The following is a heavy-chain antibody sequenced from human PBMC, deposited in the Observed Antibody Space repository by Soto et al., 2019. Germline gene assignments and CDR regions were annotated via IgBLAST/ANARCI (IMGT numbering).Heavy chain of an antibody. CDR2: IDYSGSA. CDR1: GGSISSSSYY. V-gene: IGHV4-39*01. CDR3: ARLVATYAGYCDY. Sequence: QLQLQESGPGLVKPSETLSLTCTVSGGSISSSSYYWGWIRQPPGKGLEWIGSIDYSGSADYTPSIKSRVAISGDTPKNQCALKLRSVTAADTAVDYCARLVATYAGYCDYWGQGSLVTVSS. D-gene: IGHD5-12*01. J-gene: IGHJ4*02.